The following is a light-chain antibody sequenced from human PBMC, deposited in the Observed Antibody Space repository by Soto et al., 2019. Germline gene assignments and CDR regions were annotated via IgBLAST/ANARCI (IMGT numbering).Light chain of an antibody. CDR1: QTISSW. J-gene: IGKJ1*01. V-gene: IGKV1-5*03. CDR3: QHYNSYSEA. CDR2: KAS. Sequence: DIQMTQSPSTLSGSVGDRVTITCRARQTISSWLAWYQQKPGKAPKLLIYKASTLKSGVPSRFSGSGSGTEFTLTISSLQPDDFATYYCQHYNSYSEAFCQGTKVEPK.